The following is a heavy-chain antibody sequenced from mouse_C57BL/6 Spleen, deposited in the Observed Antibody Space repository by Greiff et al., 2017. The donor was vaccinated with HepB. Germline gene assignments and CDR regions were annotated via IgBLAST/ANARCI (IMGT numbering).Heavy chain of an antibody. V-gene: IGHV7-3*01. CDR2: IRNKANGYTT. CDR3: ARYTLRGYAMDY. Sequence: EVQLVESGGGLVQPGGSLSLSCAASGFTFTDYYMSWVRQPPGKALEWLGFIRNKANGYTTEYSASVQGRFTISRDNSQSILYLQMNALRAEDSATYYCARYTLRGYAMDYWGQGTSVTVSS. J-gene: IGHJ4*01. D-gene: IGHD1-1*01. CDR1: GFTFTDYY.